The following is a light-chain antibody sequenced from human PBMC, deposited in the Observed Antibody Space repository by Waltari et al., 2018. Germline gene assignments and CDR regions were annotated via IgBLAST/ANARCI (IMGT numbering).Light chain of an antibody. Sequence: QSGLIQPASVSLSPGQSITIACTLTSSDVGRYNYYYWYQQHPGKAPKLMSYDVSKRPSGVSNRFSGSKSGNTASLTISGLQAEDEADYYCSSYTSSSTWVFGGGTKLTVL. CDR3: SSYTSSSTWV. J-gene: IGLJ3*02. V-gene: IGLV2-14*01. CDR1: SSDVGRYNY. CDR2: DVS.